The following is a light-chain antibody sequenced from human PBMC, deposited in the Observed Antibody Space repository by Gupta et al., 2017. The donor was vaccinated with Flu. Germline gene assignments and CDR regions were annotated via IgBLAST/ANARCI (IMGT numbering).Light chain of an antibody. J-gene: IGLJ3*02. CDR3: AAWDDSLNGLWV. CDR1: IGSNG. CDR2: SNN. V-gene: IGLV1-44*01. Sequence: IGSNGVSWYQHLPGTAPKLLIYSNNQRHSGVPGLVSGSKSGTSAALAISGLRSEEEEDYYCAAWDDSLNGLWVFGGGTKLTVL.